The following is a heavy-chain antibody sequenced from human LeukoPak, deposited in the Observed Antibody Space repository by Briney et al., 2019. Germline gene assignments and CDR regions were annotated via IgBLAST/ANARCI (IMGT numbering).Heavy chain of an antibody. J-gene: IGHJ6*02. V-gene: IGHV1-8*01. CDR1: GYTFTSYD. CDR3: ARIEAYYDFWSGYGSYYYYYGMDV. Sequence: ASVKVSCKASGYTFTSYDINWVRQATGQGLEWMGWMNPNSGNTGYAQKFQGRVTMTRNTSISTAYMELSSLRSEDTAVYYCARIEAYYDFWSGYGSYYYYYGMDVWGQGTTVTDSS. D-gene: IGHD3-3*01. CDR2: MNPNSGNT.